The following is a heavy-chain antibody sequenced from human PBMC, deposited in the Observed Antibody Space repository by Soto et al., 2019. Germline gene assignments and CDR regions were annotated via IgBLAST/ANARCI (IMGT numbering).Heavy chain of an antibody. D-gene: IGHD1-26*01. CDR2: ISYSGST. V-gene: IGHV4-59*01. Sequence: SETLSLTCTVSGGSISSYHWSWIRQPPGKGLEWIGYISYSGSTNYNPSLKSRLIISVDTSQNQFSLKLTSVTAADTAVYYCARVSGSYYYGMDVWGQGTTVTVSS. CDR1: GGSISSYH. CDR3: ARVSGSYYYGMDV. J-gene: IGHJ6*02.